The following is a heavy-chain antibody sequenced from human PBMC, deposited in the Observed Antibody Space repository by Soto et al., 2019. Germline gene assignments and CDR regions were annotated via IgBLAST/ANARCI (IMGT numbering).Heavy chain of an antibody. CDR2: INHSGCT. CDR1: GGSFSGYY. V-gene: IGHV4-34*01. D-gene: IGHD3-3*01. J-gene: IGHJ6*02. Sequence: LALTCAVYGGSFSGYYWSWIRQPPVKGLEWIGEINHSGCTNYNPSLKSRVTISVDTSKNQFSLKLSSVTAAGTAVYYCARGHALRFLEWDFYYYYGMDVWGQGTTVTVSS. CDR3: ARGHALRFLEWDFYYYYGMDV.